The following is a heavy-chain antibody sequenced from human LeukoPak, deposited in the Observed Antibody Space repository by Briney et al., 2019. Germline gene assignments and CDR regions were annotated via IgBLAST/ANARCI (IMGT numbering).Heavy chain of an antibody. CDR1: GYSISSGYY. CDR3: ASLSAGWELLFGNAFDI. D-gene: IGHD1-26*01. V-gene: IGHV4-38-2*02. Sequence: PSETLSLTCTVSGYSISSGYYWGWIRQPPGKWLEWIGSIYHSGSTYYNPSLKSRVTISVDTSKNQFSLKLSSVTAADTAVYYCASLSAGWELLFGNAFDIWGQGTMVTVSS. CDR2: IYHSGST. J-gene: IGHJ3*02.